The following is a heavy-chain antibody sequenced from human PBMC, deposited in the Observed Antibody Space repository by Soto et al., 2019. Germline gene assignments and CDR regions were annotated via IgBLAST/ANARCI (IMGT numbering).Heavy chain of an antibody. Sequence: SETLSLTCTVSGGSISSYYWSWIRQPPGKGLEWIGYIYYSGSTNYNPSLKSRVTISVDTSKNQFSLKLSSVTAADTAVYYCARAPMVRGGKNWYYYMDVWGKGTTVTVSS. CDR3: ARAPMVRGGKNWYYYMDV. V-gene: IGHV4-59*01. CDR2: IYYSGST. J-gene: IGHJ6*03. CDR1: GGSISSYY. D-gene: IGHD3-10*01.